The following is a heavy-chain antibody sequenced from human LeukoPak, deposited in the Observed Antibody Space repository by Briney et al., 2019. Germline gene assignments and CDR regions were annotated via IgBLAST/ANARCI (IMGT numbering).Heavy chain of an antibody. CDR1: GGSISSSSYY. V-gene: IGHV4-39*01. J-gene: IGHJ4*02. CDR2: IYYSGST. CDR3: ARLGAPLLIAVASSIDY. D-gene: IGHD6-19*01. Sequence: SETLSLTCTVSGGSISSSSYYWGWIRQPPGKGLEWLGNIYYSGSTYYNPSLKSRVTISVDTSKNQFSLKLSSVTAADTAVYYCARLGAPLLIAVASSIDYWGQGTLVTVSS.